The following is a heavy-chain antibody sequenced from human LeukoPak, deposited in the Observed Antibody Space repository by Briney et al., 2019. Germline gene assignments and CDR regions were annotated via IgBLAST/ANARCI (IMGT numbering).Heavy chain of an antibody. D-gene: IGHD3-16*01. CDR3: ARRRSAGYDYVWGSYALFDP. CDR2: IYYSGST. V-gene: IGHV4-39*01. Sequence: SETLSLTCTVSGGSISSSSYCWGWIRQPPGKGLGWIGSIYYSGSTYYNPSLKSRVTISVDTSKNQFSLKLSSVTAADTAVYYCARRRSAGYDYVWGSYALFDPWGQGTLVTVSS. J-gene: IGHJ5*02. CDR1: GGSISSSSYC.